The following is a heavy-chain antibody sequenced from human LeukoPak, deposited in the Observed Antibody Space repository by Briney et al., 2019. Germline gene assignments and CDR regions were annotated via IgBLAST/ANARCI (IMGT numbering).Heavy chain of an antibody. CDR1: GGSISSHY. J-gene: IGHJ6*03. CDR3: ARDGGNRLGYYYYMDV. Sequence: PSETLSLTCTVSGGSISSHYWSWIRQPPGKGLEWIGYIYYSGSTNYNPSLKSRVTISVDTSKNQFSLKLSSVTAADTAVYYCARDGGNRLGYYYYMDVWGKGTTVTVSS. D-gene: IGHD2/OR15-2a*01. CDR2: IYYSGST. V-gene: IGHV4-59*11.